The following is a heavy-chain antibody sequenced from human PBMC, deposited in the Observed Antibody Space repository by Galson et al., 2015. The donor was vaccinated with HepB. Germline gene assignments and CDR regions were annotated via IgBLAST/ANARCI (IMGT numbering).Heavy chain of an antibody. CDR1: GFTFSSYW. D-gene: IGHD1-26*01. V-gene: IGHV3-74*01. Sequence: SLRLSCAASGFTFSSYWMHWVRQSPGKGLVWVSRINSDGTGTSYADSVKGRFTISRDNAKNTLYLQMNSLRAEDTAVYYCARGGATMSYYWGQGTLVTVSS. CDR3: ARGGATMSYY. CDR2: INSDGTGT. J-gene: IGHJ4*02.